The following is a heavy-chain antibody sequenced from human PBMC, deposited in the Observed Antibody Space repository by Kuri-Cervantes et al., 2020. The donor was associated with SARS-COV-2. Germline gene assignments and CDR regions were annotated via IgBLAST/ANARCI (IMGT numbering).Heavy chain of an antibody. J-gene: IGHJ4*02. Sequence: SETLSLTCTVSGYSISSGYYWGWIRQPPGKGLEWIGSIYHSGSTYYNPSLKSRVTISLDKSKNQFSLNLSSVTAADTALYYCARLDYCTSTACLDYWGQGTVVTVSS. V-gene: IGHV4-38-2*02. D-gene: IGHD2-2*01. CDR2: IYHSGST. CDR3: ARLDYCTSTACLDY. CDR1: GYSISSGYY.